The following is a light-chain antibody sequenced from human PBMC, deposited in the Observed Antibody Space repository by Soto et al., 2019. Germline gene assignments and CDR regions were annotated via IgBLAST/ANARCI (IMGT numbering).Light chain of an antibody. V-gene: IGKV3-15*01. CDR2: RAS. Sequence: EIVLTQSPATLSASPGERATLSSRASQSVSSNLAWFQQKPCQPPRLLIFRASTRATGVPVRFSGSGSGTEFTLTITSLQSDDFAVYYCQQYNNWPPEFTFGPGTKVDIK. J-gene: IGKJ3*01. CDR3: QQYNNWPPEFT. CDR1: QSVSSN.